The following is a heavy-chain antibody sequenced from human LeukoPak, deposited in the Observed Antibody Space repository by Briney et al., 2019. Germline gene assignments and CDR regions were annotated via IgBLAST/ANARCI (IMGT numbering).Heavy chain of an antibody. J-gene: IGHJ4*02. CDR1: GYTFTSYG. Sequence: ASVKVSCKASGYTFTSYGISWVRQAPGQGLEWMGWMNPNSGNTGYAQKFQGRVTITRNTSISTAYMELSSLRSEDTAVYYCARGLGGYNNLGVDYWGQGTLVTVSS. CDR2: MNPNSGNT. CDR3: ARGLGGYNNLGVDY. D-gene: IGHD5-24*01. V-gene: IGHV1-8*03.